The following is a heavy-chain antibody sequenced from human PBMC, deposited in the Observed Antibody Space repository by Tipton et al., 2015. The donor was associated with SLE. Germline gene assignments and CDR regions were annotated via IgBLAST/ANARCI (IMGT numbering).Heavy chain of an antibody. J-gene: IGHJ4*02. CDR1: GFTFSSYG. D-gene: IGHD1-26*01. CDR2: ISYDGSNK. Sequence: SLRLSCAASGFTFSSYGMHWVRQAPGKGLEWVAVISYDGSNKYYADSVKGRFTISRDNSKNTLYLQMNSLRAEDTAVYYCAGRGSYLHYWGQGTLVTVSS. CDR3: AGRGSYLHY. V-gene: IGHV3-30*03.